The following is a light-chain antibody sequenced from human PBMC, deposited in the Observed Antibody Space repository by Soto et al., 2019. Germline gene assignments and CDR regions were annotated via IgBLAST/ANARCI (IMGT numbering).Light chain of an antibody. CDR3: QQYGSSALT. J-gene: IGKJ4*01. CDR1: QSVSSIY. CDR2: GAS. Sequence: EIVLTQSPGTLSLSPGERATLSCRASQSVSSIYLAWYQQKPGQALRLLIYGASSRATGIPDRFSGSGSGTDFTLTISRLEPEDFAVYYCQQYGSSALTFGGGTKVDIK. V-gene: IGKV3-20*01.